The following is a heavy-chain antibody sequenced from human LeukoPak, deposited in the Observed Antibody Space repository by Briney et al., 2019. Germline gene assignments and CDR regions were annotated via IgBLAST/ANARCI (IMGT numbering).Heavy chain of an antibody. V-gene: IGHV3-23*01. CDR3: AKTPREGWFDS. CDR2: ITGGGGST. J-gene: IGHJ5*01. Sequence: GGSLRLSCAASGFTFSSYAMSWVRQAPGEGLEWVSAITGGGGSTYYADSVKGRFTISRDNSKNTLFLQMNSLRAEDTAVYSCAKTPREGWFDSWGQGTLVTVSS. CDR1: GFTFSSYA.